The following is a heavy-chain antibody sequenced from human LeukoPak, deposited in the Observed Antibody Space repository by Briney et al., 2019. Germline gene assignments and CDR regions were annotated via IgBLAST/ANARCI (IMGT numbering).Heavy chain of an antibody. D-gene: IGHD3-22*01. V-gene: IGHV3-53*01. CDR2: SYSGGST. Sequence: GGSLRLSCAASGFSLWRHYMNWVRQAPGKGLEWVALSYSGGSTYYADSVKGRFTISRDNAKNTVSLQMNSLRAEDTGVYYCARAPSEIGGYYPEYFRHWGQGTLVTVSS. CDR1: GFSLWRHY. J-gene: IGHJ1*01. CDR3: ARAPSEIGGYYPEYFRH.